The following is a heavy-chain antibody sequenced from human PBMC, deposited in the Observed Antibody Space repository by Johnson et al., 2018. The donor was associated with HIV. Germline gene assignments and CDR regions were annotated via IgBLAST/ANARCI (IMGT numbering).Heavy chain of an antibody. D-gene: IGHD3-22*01. J-gene: IGHJ3*02. CDR3: ARGGRTDYYDSSGYPDAFDI. CDR2: ISYDGSNK. Sequence: QVQLVESGGGVVQPGRSLRLSCAASGFTFSSYAMHWVRQAPGKGLEWVAVISYDGSNKYYADSVKGRFTISRDNSKNTLYLQMNSLRAEDTAVYYCARGGRTDYYDSSGYPDAFDIWGQGTMVTVSS. V-gene: IGHV3-30-3*01. CDR1: GFTFSSYA.